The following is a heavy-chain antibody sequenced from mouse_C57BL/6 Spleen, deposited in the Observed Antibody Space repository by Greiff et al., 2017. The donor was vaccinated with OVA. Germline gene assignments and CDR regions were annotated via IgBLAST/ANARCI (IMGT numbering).Heavy chain of an antibody. D-gene: IGHD2-3*01. Sequence: EVMLVESGGGLVKPGGSLKLSCAASGFTFSDYGMHWVRQAPEKGLEWVAYISSCSSTIYSADTVKGRVTISRDNAKNTLFLQMTSLRSEDTAMYDCAKDDGSIYWYFDVWGKGTTVTVSS. CDR2: ISSCSSTI. CDR3: AKDDGSIYWYFDV. CDR1: GFTFSDYG. V-gene: IGHV5-17*01. J-gene: IGHJ1*03.